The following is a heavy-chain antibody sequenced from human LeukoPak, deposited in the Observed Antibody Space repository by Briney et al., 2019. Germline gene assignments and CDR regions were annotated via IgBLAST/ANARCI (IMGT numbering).Heavy chain of an antibody. CDR3: AQGAAYCGGDCYSAYYYYGMDV. J-gene: IGHJ6*02. Sequence: GGSLRLSCAASGFTFSSYAMNWVRQAPGKGLEWVSAISGSGGSTYYADSVKGRFTISRDNSKNTLYLQMNSLRAEDTAVYYCAQGAAYCGGDCYSAYYYYGMDVWGQGTTVTVSS. CDR2: ISGSGGST. V-gene: IGHV3-23*01. D-gene: IGHD2-21*02. CDR1: GFTFSSYA.